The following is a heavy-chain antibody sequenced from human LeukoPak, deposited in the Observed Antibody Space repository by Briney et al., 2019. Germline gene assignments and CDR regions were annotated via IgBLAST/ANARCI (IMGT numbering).Heavy chain of an antibody. J-gene: IGHJ4*02. Sequence: PGGSLRLSCAASGFTFSDYYMSWIRQAPGKGLEWVSYISSSGSTIYYADSVKGRFTISRDNAKNSLYLQMNSLRAEDMALYYCAKGMAAAASGFGLDYWGQGTLVTVSS. V-gene: IGHV3-11*01. CDR2: ISSSGSTI. CDR3: AKGMAAAASGFGLDY. D-gene: IGHD6-13*01. CDR1: GFTFSDYY.